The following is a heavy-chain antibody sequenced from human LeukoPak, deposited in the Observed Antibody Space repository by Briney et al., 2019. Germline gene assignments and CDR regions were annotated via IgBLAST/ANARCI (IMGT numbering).Heavy chain of an antibody. Sequence: GSLRISCAASGFTFRSSAMHWVRPGSGKGLGGVAVISYDGSNKYYADSVKGRFTISRDNSKNTLYLQMNSLRAEDTAVYYCARSPIYDILTLDYWGQGTLVTVSS. CDR2: ISYDGSNK. CDR1: GFTFRSSA. V-gene: IGHV3-30*04. J-gene: IGHJ4*02. CDR3: ARSPIYDILTLDY. D-gene: IGHD3-9*01.